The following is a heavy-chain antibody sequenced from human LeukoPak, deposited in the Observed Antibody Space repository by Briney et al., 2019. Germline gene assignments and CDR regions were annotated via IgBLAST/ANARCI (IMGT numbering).Heavy chain of an antibody. Sequence: PSETLSLTCAVYGGSFSGYYWSWIRQPPGKGLEWIGEINHSGSTNYNPSLKSRVTISVDTSKNQFSLELSSVTAADTAVYYCATSRSGPFDYWGQGTLVTVSS. CDR2: INHSGST. CDR1: GGSFSGYY. CDR3: ATSRSGPFDY. J-gene: IGHJ4*02. D-gene: IGHD3-10*01. V-gene: IGHV4-34*01.